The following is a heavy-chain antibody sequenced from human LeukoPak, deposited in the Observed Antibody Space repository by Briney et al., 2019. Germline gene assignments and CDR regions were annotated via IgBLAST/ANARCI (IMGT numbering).Heavy chain of an antibody. CDR1: GFTVSSNY. CDR2: IYSGGST. Sequence: GGSLRLSCAASGFTVSSNYMSWVRQAPGKGLEWVSVIYSGGSTYYADSVKGRFTISRDNSKNTLYLRMNSLRAEDTAVYYCARGTQNSGSSWYFDYWGQGTLVTVSS. D-gene: IGHD1-26*01. V-gene: IGHV3-66*01. CDR3: ARGTQNSGSSWYFDY. J-gene: IGHJ4*02.